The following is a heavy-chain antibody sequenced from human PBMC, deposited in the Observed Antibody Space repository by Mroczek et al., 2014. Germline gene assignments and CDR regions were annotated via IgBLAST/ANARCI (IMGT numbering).Heavy chain of an antibody. CDR2: ISGSGGST. CDR3: AKVGRGVGAHRGGHGAFDI. V-gene: IGHV3-23*04. J-gene: IGHJ3*02. CDR1: GFTFSSYA. Sequence: EVQLVESGGGLVQPGGSLRLSCAASGFTFSSYAMSWVRQAPGKGLEWVSAISGSGGSTYYADSVKGRFTISRDNSKNTLYLQMNSLRAEDTAVYYCAKVGRGVGAHRGGHGAFDIWGQGDNGHRLF. D-gene: IGHD1-26*01.